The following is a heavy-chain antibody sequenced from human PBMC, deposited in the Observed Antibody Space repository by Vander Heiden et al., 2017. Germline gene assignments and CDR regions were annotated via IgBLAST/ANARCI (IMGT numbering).Heavy chain of an antibody. CDR1: GYTLSSFA. D-gene: IGHD3-16*01. J-gene: IGHJ6*02. CDR2: ISGSGGST. Sequence: EVQLLESGGCLVQPGGSLRLPCAASGYTLSSFAMTWVRQAPGKGLEWVSGISGSGGSTSYADSVKGRFIISRDNSKNTLYLQMNSLRDEDTAVYYCATNQGGYYYYAMDAWGQGTTVTVSS. V-gene: IGHV3-23*01. CDR3: ATNQGGYYYYAMDA.